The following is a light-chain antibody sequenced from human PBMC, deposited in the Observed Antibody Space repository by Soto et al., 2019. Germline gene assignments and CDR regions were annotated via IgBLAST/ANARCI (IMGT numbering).Light chain of an antibody. CDR2: GAS. J-gene: IGKJ1*01. CDR3: QQYGSSPTWT. CDR1: QSGSSSY. V-gene: IGKV3-20*01. Sequence: EIALTQSPGTLSVSAWERGGVSCGSCQSGSSSYLAWYQHKPGQAPRLLIYGASSRATGIPDRFSGSGSGTDFTLTISRLEPEDFAVYYCQQYGSSPTWTFGQATKVDI.